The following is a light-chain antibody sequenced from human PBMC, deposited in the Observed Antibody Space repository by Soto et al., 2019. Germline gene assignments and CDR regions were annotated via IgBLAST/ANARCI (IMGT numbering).Light chain of an antibody. CDR2: RSN. V-gene: IGLV1-47*01. Sequence: QSVLTQPPSASGTPGQRVTISCSGGSSNSGSNYVYWYQQLPGTAPKLFIYRSNQRPSRVPDRFSGSKSGTSASLAISGLRSEDEGDYYCAAWDDSLSGQVFGGGTKLTVL. J-gene: IGLJ2*01. CDR3: AAWDDSLSGQV. CDR1: SSNSGSNY.